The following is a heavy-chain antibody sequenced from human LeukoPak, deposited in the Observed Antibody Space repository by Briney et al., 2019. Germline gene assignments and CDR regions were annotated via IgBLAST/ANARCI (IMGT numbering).Heavy chain of an antibody. J-gene: IGHJ4*02. V-gene: IGHV1-24*01. CDR3: ATSVPNIVVVPAALPFAY. D-gene: IGHD2-2*02. CDR2: FDPEDGET. Sequence: ASVKVSCKVSGYRLNELSMHWVRQAPGKGLEWMGGFDPEDGETIYAQKFQGRVTMTEDTSTDTAYMELSSLRSEDTAVYYCATSVPNIVVVPAALPFAYWGQGTLVTVSS. CDR1: GYRLNELS.